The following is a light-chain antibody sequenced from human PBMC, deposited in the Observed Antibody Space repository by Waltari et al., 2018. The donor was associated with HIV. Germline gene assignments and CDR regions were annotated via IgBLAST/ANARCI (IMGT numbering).Light chain of an antibody. Sequence: QSALTQPASVSGSPGQAISIPCTGTSSDVGAYNSVSWYQQHPGQAPKLIIYDVNYRPSGISSRFSGSKSGNTASLTISGLQAEDEADYYCSSYTGSDTLLGVFGTGTKVTVL. CDR2: DVN. CDR3: SSYTGSDTLLGV. V-gene: IGLV2-14*01. CDR1: SSDVGAYNS. J-gene: IGLJ1*01.